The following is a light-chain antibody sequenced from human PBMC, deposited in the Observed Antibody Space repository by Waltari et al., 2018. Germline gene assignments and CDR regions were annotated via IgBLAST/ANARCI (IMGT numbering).Light chain of an antibody. CDR1: QSVRSN. CDR2: GTS. Sequence: EKVMTQSPATLSVSPGERATLSCRASQSVRSNFAWYQQNPVQAPRLLIYGTSTRATGIPARFSGSGSGTEFTLTITSLQSEDFAVYYCQQYNNWPVTFGQGTKVEVK. V-gene: IGKV3-15*01. CDR3: QQYNNWPVT. J-gene: IGKJ1*01.